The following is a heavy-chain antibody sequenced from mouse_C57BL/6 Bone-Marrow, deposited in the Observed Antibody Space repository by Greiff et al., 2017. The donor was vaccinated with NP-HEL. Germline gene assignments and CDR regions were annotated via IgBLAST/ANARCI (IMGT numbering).Heavy chain of an antibody. J-gene: IGHJ4*01. Sequence: VQLQQPGAELVKPGASVKMSCKASGYTFTSYWITWVKQRPGQGLEWIGDIYPGSGSTNYNEKFKSKATLTVDTSSSTAYMQLSSLTSEDSAVYYCAREGHYYGRGIYYAMDYWGQGTSVTVSS. D-gene: IGHD1-1*01. CDR3: AREGHYYGRGIYYAMDY. CDR2: IYPGSGST. V-gene: IGHV1-55*01. CDR1: GYTFTSYW.